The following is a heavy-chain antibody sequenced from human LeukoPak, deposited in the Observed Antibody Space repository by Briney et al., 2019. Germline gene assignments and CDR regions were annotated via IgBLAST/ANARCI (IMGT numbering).Heavy chain of an antibody. CDR3: ARDYPQALWFGQGAFDI. J-gene: IGHJ3*02. D-gene: IGHD3-10*01. V-gene: IGHV3-48*03. Sequence: GGSLRLSCAASGFTFSSYEMNWVRQAPGKGLEWVSYISSSGSTIYYADSVKGRFTISRDNAKNSPYLQMNSLRAEDTAVYYCARDYPQALWFGQGAFDIWGQGTMVTVSS. CDR1: GFTFSSYE. CDR2: ISSSGSTI.